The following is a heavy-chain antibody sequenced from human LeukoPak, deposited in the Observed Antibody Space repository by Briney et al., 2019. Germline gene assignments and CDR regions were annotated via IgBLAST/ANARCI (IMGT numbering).Heavy chain of an antibody. CDR2: INHSGST. Sequence: PSETLSLTYAVYGGSFSGYYWSWIRQPPGKGLEWIGEINHSGSTNYNPSLKSRVTISVDTSKNQFSLKLSSVTAADTAVYYCARGIPPRHWGLDYWGQGTLVTVSS. D-gene: IGHD7-27*01. CDR1: GGSFSGYY. CDR3: ARGIPPRHWGLDY. V-gene: IGHV4-34*01. J-gene: IGHJ4*02.